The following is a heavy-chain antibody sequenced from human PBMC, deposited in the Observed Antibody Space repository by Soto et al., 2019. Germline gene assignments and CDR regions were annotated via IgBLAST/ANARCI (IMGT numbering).Heavy chain of an antibody. D-gene: IGHD6-13*01. CDR1: GGSISSSSYY. V-gene: IGHV4-39*01. Sequence: SETLSLTCTVSGGSISSSSYYWGWIRQPPGKGLEWIGSIYYSGSTYYNPSLKSRVTISVDTSKNQFSLKLSSVTAADTAVYYCARHGVTAAAANWFDPWGQGTLVTVSS. CDR3: ARHGVTAAAANWFDP. CDR2: IYYSGST. J-gene: IGHJ5*02.